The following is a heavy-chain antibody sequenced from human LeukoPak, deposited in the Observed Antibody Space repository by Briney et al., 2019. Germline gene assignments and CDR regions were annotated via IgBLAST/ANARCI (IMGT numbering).Heavy chain of an antibody. CDR3: ARVTYSTSSAFDI. V-gene: IGHV3-21*01. J-gene: IGHJ3*02. CDR2: ISSSSNYI. CDR1: GFTFSSYS. Sequence: PGGSLRLSCAASGFTFSSYSMNWVRQAPGKGLEWVSSISSSSNYIYYADSVKGRFTISRDNAKNSLYLQMNSLRAEDTAVYYCARVTYSTSSAFDIWGQGTTVTVSS. D-gene: IGHD6-6*01.